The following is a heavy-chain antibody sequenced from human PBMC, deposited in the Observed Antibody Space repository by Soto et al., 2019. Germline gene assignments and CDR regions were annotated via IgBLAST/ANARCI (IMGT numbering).Heavy chain of an antibody. Sequence: GGSLRLSCAASGFTFSHAWMSWVRQAPGKGLEWVGRIKSKADGETKDYGAPVRGRFTISRDDSKDTLYLQMNSLRIEDTAVYYCCVVKRRDQYSTSGYWFDPWGPGTPVTVS. CDR1: GFTFSHAW. CDR3: CVVKRRDQYSTSGYWFDP. CDR2: IKSKADGETK. V-gene: IGHV3-15*01. J-gene: IGHJ5*02. D-gene: IGHD2-15*01.